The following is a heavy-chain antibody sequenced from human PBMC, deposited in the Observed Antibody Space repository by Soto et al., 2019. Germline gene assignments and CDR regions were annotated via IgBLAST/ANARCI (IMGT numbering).Heavy chain of an antibody. CDR2: VYYTGST. CDR1: GGSITGYY. D-gene: IGHD6-19*01. J-gene: IGHJ4*02. Sequence: QVQLQEAGPGMVKPSETLSLTCTVSGGSITGYYWSWIRQPPGKGLEWIGYVYYTGSTTYNTSLNSPVTMSVDSSKSQFSLRLTSVTAADTAIYYCARSVPPRWLQFGYWGQGSLVTVSS. V-gene: IGHV4-59*01. CDR3: ARSVPPRWLQFGY.